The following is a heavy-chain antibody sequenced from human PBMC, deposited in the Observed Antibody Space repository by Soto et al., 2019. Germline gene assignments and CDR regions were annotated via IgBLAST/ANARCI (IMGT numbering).Heavy chain of an antibody. Sequence: SLRLSCXASGFTFSSYAMSWVRQAPGKGLEWVSAISGSGGSTYYADSVKGRFTISRDNSKNTLYLQMNSLRAEDTAVYYCARTLYSYGTDYWGQGTLVTVSS. V-gene: IGHV3-23*01. J-gene: IGHJ4*02. D-gene: IGHD5-18*01. CDR3: ARTLYSYGTDY. CDR1: GFTFSSYA. CDR2: ISGSGGST.